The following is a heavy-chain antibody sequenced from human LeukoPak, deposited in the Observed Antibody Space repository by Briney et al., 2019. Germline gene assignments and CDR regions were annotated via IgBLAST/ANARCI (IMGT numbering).Heavy chain of an antibody. V-gene: IGHV4-34*01. CDR3: ASHYYDAFDI. Sequence: ASETLSLTCAVYGGSFSGYYWSWIRQPPGKGLEWIGEINHSGSTNYNPSLKSRVTISVDTSKNQFSLKLSSVTAADTAVYYCASHYYDAFDIWGQGTMVTVSS. CDR1: GGSFSGYY. D-gene: IGHD3-10*01. CDR2: INHSGST. J-gene: IGHJ3*02.